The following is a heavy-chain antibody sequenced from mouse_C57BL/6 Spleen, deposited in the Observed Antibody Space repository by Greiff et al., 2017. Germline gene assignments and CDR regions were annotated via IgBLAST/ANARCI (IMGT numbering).Heavy chain of an antibody. Sequence: QVQLQQSGAELVKPGASVKISCKASGYAFSSYWMNWVKQRPGKGLEWIGQIYPGDGDTNYNGKFKGKATLTADKSSSTDYMQLSSLTSEDSAVYFCAARGYYSNYEGDYWGQGTTLTVSS. D-gene: IGHD2-5*01. CDR1: GYAFSSYW. CDR3: AARGYYSNYEGDY. V-gene: IGHV1-80*01. CDR2: IYPGDGDT. J-gene: IGHJ2*01.